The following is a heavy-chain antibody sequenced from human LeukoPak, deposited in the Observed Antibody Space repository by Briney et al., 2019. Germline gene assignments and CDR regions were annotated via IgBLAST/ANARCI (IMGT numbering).Heavy chain of an antibody. CDR1: GFTFSNYA. J-gene: IGHJ4*02. CDR3: AKRLPVVGDRNRAFDY. D-gene: IGHD2-21*02. V-gene: IGHV3-23*01. CDR2: ITSGGST. Sequence: GGSLRLSCAASGFTFSNYAMNWVRQAPGKGLKWVSVITSGGSTYYADSVKGRFTISRDNSKNTLYLQMNSLRAEDTAVYYCAKRLPVVGDRNRAFDYWGQGTLVTVSS.